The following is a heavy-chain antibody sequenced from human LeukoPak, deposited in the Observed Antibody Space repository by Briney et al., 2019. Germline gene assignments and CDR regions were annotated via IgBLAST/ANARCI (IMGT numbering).Heavy chain of an antibody. V-gene: IGHV3-48*03. J-gene: IGHJ3*02. CDR1: GFTFSSYE. Sequence: GGSLRLSCAASGFTFSSYEMNWVRQAPGKGLEWVSYISSSGSTILYADSVKGRFTISRDNAKNLLYLQMNSLRAEDTAVYYCAREWPGAFDIWGQGTMVTVSS. D-gene: IGHD5-12*01. CDR2: ISSSGSTI. CDR3: AREWPGAFDI.